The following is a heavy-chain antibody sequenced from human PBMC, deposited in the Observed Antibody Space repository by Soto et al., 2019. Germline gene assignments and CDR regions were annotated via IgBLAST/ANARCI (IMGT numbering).Heavy chain of an antibody. J-gene: IGHJ4*02. CDR1: GYTFTNYA. D-gene: IGHD3-10*01. V-gene: IGHV1-3*01. CDR2: INAGNGHT. CDR3: ARGIWTMTRGAYYFDN. Sequence: ASGKVSCKASGYTFTNYAMQWVRQAPGQRLEWMGWINAGNGHTKYSQNFQGRVTITRDTSASTAYMELSSLISEDAAVYYCARGIWTMTRGAYYFDNWGQGTLVTVSS.